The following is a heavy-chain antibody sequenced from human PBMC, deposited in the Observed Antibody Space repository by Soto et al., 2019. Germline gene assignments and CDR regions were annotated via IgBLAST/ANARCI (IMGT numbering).Heavy chain of an antibody. D-gene: IGHD4-4*01. Sequence: EVQLVESGGGLVKPGGSLRLSCAASGFTFSSYTMNWVRQAPGKGLEWLSFISSGSDDTYYADSVKGRFTIYRDNAKNAVKVQLNKQTDKEPAAYYSPRAKRSGSNRMSLDFWGKGLTMIVPS. CDR3: PRAKRSGSNRMSLDF. V-gene: IGHV3-21*03. CDR2: ISSGSDDT. CDR1: GFTFSSYT. J-gene: IGHJ6*01.